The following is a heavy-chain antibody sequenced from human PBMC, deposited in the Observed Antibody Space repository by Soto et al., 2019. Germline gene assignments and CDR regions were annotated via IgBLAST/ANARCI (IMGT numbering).Heavy chain of an antibody. CDR1: GFTFSTYG. V-gene: IGHV3-30*18. Sequence: QVQLVESGGGVVQPGRSLRLSCAASGFTFSTYGMHWVRQAPGKGLEWVAVISYDGSNKYYADSVKGRFTISRVNSTNPPYLQMTSLRAEATAVYYCVNGFSYIVLDYWGQGTLVTVSS. D-gene: IGHD3-16*02. J-gene: IGHJ4*02. CDR2: ISYDGSNK. CDR3: VNGFSYIVLDY.